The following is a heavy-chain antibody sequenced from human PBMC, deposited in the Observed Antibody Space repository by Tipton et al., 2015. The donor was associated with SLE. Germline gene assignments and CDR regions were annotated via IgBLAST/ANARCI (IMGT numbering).Heavy chain of an antibody. CDR1: GGSFSGYY. J-gene: IGHJ6*03. CDR3: ASAPGLERSYYYSYYIDV. Sequence: TLSLTCALYGGSFSGYYWNWIRQPPGKGLEWIGEINHSGSTNYNPSLKSRVTMSVDTSKNQFSLKLSSVTAADTAVYYCASAPGLERSYYYSYYIDVWDKGTTVTVSS. V-gene: IGHV4-34*01. CDR2: INHSGST. D-gene: IGHD1-1*01.